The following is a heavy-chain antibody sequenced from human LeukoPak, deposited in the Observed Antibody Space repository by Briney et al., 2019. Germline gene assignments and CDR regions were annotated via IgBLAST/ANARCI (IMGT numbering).Heavy chain of an antibody. CDR3: AKDGPTSYSSSWYADY. CDR1: GFTFSSYA. Sequence: PGGSLRLSCAASGFTFSSYAMSWVRQAPGKGLEGVSAISGSGGSTYYADSVKGRFTISRYNSKNSLYLQMNSLRAEDTAVYYCAKDGPTSYSSSWYADYWGQGTLVTVSS. CDR2: ISGSGGST. D-gene: IGHD6-13*01. J-gene: IGHJ4*02. V-gene: IGHV3-23*01.